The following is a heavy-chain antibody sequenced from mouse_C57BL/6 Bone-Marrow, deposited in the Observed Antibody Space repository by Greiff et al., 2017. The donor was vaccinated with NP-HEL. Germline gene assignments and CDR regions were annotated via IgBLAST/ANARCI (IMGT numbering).Heavy chain of an antibody. CDR3: ARGHSDGYFDD. D-gene: IGHD2-3*01. CDR2: INPNSGST. V-gene: IGHV1-64*01. J-gene: IGHJ2*01. Sequence: QVQLQQPGAELVKPGASVKLSCKASGYTFTSYSMHWVKQRPGQGLEWIGIINPNSGSTNYNEKFKSKATLTVDKSSSTAYMQLSSLTSEDSAVYYCARGHSDGYFDDWGKGTTLTVSS. CDR1: GYTFTSYS.